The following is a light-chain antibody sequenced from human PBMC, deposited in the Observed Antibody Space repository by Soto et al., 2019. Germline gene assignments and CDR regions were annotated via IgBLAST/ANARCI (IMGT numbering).Light chain of an antibody. CDR1: QRVSSNY. Sequence: EIVMTQSPGTLSLSPGERATLSCRASQRVSSNYLAWYQQKPGQAPRLLIYGVSSRATGIPDRFSGSGSGTDFTLTISRLEPEDFAVYYCQQYGSSPDTFGQGTKVEIK. J-gene: IGKJ1*01. CDR3: QQYGSSPDT. CDR2: GVS. V-gene: IGKV3-20*01.